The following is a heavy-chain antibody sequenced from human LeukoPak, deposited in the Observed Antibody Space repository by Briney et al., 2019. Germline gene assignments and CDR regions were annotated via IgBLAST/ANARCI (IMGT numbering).Heavy chain of an antibody. CDR1: GGSVTSSTSF. J-gene: IGHJ6*02. V-gene: IGHV4-39*02. Sequence: SETLSLTCTVSGGSVTSSTSFWGWIRQPPGKGLEWIGTIYYGGNTYYNPSLKSRVTISVDTSKNQFSLKLRSVTVADTAVYYCARELPAASYGMDVWGQGTTVTVSS. D-gene: IGHD2-2*01. CDR2: IYYGGNT. CDR3: ARELPAASYGMDV.